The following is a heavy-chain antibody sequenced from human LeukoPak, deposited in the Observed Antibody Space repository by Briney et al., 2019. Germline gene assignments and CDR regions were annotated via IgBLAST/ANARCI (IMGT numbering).Heavy chain of an antibody. D-gene: IGHD4-17*01. J-gene: IGHJ2*01. Sequence: GGSLRLSCAASGFTFRNYLMNWVRQAPGKGLEWVSFISSTGGTIYYADSVKGRFTVSRDNGKKTLYLQMNSLSAEDTAVYYCAKGGDYHYWYFDLWGPGTLVSVSS. CDR3: AKGGDYHYWYFDL. CDR1: GFTFRNYL. CDR2: ISSTGGTI. V-gene: IGHV3-48*01.